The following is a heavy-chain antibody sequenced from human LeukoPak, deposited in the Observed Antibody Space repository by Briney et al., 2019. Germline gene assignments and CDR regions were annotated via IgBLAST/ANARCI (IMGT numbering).Heavy chain of an antibody. Sequence: PGGSLRLSCAASGFTVSSNYMSWVRQAPGKGLEWVSVIYSGGSTYYADSVKGRFTISRDNSKNTLYLQMNSLRAEDTAVYYCATEGEGYYGSGSSSLVYWGQGTLVTVSS. V-gene: IGHV3-66*01. CDR3: ATEGEGYYGSGSSSLVY. J-gene: IGHJ4*02. CDR2: IYSGGST. D-gene: IGHD3-10*01. CDR1: GFTVSSNY.